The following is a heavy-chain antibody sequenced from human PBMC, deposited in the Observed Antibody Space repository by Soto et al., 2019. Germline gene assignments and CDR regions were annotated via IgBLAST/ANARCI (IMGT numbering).Heavy chain of an antibody. Sequence: PSETLSLTCAVSGDSISSTFWWTWVRQPPGKGLEWIGEVYHSGSTRYNPSLKSRVTISVDKPNNQISLKLTSVTAADTAVYYCARDKITGLFDYWGQGTLVTVSS. D-gene: IGHD2-8*02. V-gene: IGHV4-4*02. J-gene: IGHJ4*02. CDR3: ARDKITGLFDY. CDR2: VYHSGST. CDR1: GDSISSTFW.